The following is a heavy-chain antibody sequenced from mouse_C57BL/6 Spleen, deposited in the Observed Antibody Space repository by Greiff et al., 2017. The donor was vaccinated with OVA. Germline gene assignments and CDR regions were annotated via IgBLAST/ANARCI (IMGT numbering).Heavy chain of an antibody. Sequence: EVQLQQSGPELVKPGASVKMSCKASGYTFTDYNMHWVKQSHGKSLEWIGYINPNNGGTSYNQKFKGKATLTVNKSSSTAYMELRSLTSEDSAVYFCASSYDYDGPFAYWGQGTLVTVSA. D-gene: IGHD2-4*01. CDR3: ASSYDYDGPFAY. J-gene: IGHJ3*01. CDR2: INPNNGGT. V-gene: IGHV1-22*01. CDR1: GYTFTDYN.